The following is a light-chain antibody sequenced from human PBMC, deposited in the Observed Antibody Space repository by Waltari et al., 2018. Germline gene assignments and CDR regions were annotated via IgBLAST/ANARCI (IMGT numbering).Light chain of an antibody. V-gene: IGLV3-21*01. CDR3: QVWQSSSNHAV. CDR1: NVGTKS. Sequence: SYELTQTRSVSVSPGQTARITCAGANVGTKSVQWFQQKPPQAPLLVLYSTTERASGIPERFSGSKFGNTATLYISGVEPGDEADYYCQVWQSSSNHAVFGGGTRLTV. CDR2: STT. J-gene: IGLJ2*01.